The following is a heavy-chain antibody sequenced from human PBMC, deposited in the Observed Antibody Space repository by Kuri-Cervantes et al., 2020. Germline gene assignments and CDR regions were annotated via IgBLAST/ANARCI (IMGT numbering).Heavy chain of an antibody. Sequence: SVKVSCKASGFTFTSSAVRWVRQARGQRLEWIGWIVVGSGNTNYAQKFQERVTITRDMSTSTAYMELSSLRSEDTAVYYCARSDSSGWYEGDYYYMDVWGKGTTVTVSS. V-gene: IGHV1-58*01. CDR2: IVVGSGNT. D-gene: IGHD6-19*01. CDR1: GFTFTSSA. CDR3: ARSDSSGWYEGDYYYMDV. J-gene: IGHJ6*03.